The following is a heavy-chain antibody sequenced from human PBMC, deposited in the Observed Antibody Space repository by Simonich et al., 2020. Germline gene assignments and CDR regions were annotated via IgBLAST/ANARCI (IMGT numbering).Heavy chain of an antibody. CDR2: INPNRGGK. V-gene: IGHV1-2*07. CDR1: GYTFTGYY. CDR3: ARGPRWTGDDAFDI. D-gene: IGHD7-27*01. J-gene: IGHJ3*02. Sequence: QVHLVQSGAEVKKPGASVKVSCKASGYTFTGYYMHWVPQAPGQGLEVMGWINPNRGGKNDAHKFQGRVTMTRDTSISTAYMELSRLRSDDTAVYYCARGPRWTGDDAFDIWGQGTMVTVSS.